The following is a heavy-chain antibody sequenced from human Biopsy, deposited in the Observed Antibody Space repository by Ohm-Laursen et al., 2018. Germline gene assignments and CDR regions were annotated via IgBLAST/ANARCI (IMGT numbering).Heavy chain of an antibody. Sequence: ASVKVSCKASGYTFTTYGISWVRQAPGQGLEWMGWINTYSGNTNYGKKFHDRVIMTSDTSTSTAYSEHRSLRSDDTAVYYCARDYYPYVDYLKDVPLCDSWGQGTLVTVPS. CDR2: INTYSGNT. CDR3: ARDYYPYVDYLKDVPLCDS. J-gene: IGHJ4*02. D-gene: IGHD4-17*01. CDR1: GYTFTTYG. V-gene: IGHV1-18*01.